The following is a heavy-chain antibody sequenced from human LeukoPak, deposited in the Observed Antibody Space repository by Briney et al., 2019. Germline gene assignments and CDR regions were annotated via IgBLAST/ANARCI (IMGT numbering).Heavy chain of an antibody. Sequence: GGSLRLSCAASGFTFSTYSMNWVRQAPGKGLEWVSYISRNNTIYYADSVKGRFTVSRDNAKDSLFLQMNSLRAEDTAVYYCARVGYYDFWSGLIPHTYYMDVWGKGTTVTVSS. CDR3: ARVGYYDFWSGLIPHTYYMDV. V-gene: IGHV3-48*01. D-gene: IGHD3-3*01. CDR1: GFTFSTYS. CDR2: ISRNNTI. J-gene: IGHJ6*03.